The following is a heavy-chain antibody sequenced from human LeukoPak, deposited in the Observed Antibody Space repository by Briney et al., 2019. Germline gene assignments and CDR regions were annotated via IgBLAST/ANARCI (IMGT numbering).Heavy chain of an antibody. CDR1: GFTFSNSA. D-gene: IGHD3-22*01. V-gene: IGHV3-23*01. J-gene: IGHJ4*02. Sequence: GGSLSLSCAVSGFTFSNSAMSGVRQAPAKGLEWVSSVSGSGGSTYCADSVKGRFTISRDNSKNTLYLQVNSLRAEDTAVYYCARADTSGSIYFFAYWGQGTLVTVYS. CDR3: ARADTSGSIYFFAY. CDR2: VSGSGGST.